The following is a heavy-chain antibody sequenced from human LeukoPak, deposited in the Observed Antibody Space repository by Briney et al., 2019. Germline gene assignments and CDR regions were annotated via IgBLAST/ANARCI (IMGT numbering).Heavy chain of an antibody. D-gene: IGHD3-3*01. V-gene: IGHV4-39*01. J-gene: IGHJ3*02. CDR2: IYYSGST. CDR1: GGSISSSSYY. CDR3: ARHQPLTYYDFWSGYQDAFDI. Sequence: SKTLSLTCTVSGGSISSSSYYWGWIRQPPGKGLEWIGSIYYSGSTYYNPSLKSRVTISVDTSKNQFSLKLSSVTAADTAVYYCARHQPLTYYDFWSGYQDAFDIWGQGTMVTVSS.